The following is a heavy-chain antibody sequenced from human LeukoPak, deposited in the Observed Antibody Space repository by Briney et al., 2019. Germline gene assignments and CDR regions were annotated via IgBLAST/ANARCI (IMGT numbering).Heavy chain of an antibody. V-gene: IGHV4-59*01. CDR3: ARDRTTVTTQPYYYYYGMDV. D-gene: IGHD4-11*01. Sequence: SETLSLTCTVSGGSISSYCWSWIRQPPGKGLEWIGYIYYSGSTNYNPSLKSRVTISVDTSKNQFSLKLSSVTAADTAVYYCARDRTTVTTQPYYYYYGMDVWGQGTTVTVSS. CDR2: IYYSGST. J-gene: IGHJ6*02. CDR1: GGSISSYC.